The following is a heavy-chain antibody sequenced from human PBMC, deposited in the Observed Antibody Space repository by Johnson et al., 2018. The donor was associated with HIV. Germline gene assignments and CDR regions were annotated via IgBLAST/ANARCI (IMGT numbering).Heavy chain of an antibody. V-gene: IGHV3-15*01. Sequence: VQLVESGGGLIKPGGSLRLSCAASGFTFSNAWMTWVRQVPGKGLEWVGRIKSNTDGGTTDYAAPVKGRFTISRDDSKNTLYLQMSSLQTGDTAVYYCTTDPYYDYVWGSYRHDAFDIWGRGTMVTVSA. CDR1: GFTFSNAW. CDR2: IKSNTDGGTT. J-gene: IGHJ3*02. CDR3: TTDPYYDYVWGSYRHDAFDI. D-gene: IGHD3-16*02.